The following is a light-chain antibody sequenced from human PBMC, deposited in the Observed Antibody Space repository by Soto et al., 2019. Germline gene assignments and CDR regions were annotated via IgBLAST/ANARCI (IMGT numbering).Light chain of an antibody. J-gene: IGKJ2*02. CDR1: QSVNTY. V-gene: IGKV3-11*01. CDR2: DAS. CDR3: QQLTSRPCT. Sequence: EIVLTQSPATLSLSPGESATLSCRASQSVNTYLAWYRQQPGQSPRLPTYDASNRATVLPARFSGSVSRTDFTLTITSLKPDDGAVYYRQQLTSRPCTFGQGTKLEIK.